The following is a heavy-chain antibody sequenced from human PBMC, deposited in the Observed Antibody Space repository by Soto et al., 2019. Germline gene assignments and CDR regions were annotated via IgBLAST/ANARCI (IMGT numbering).Heavy chain of an antibody. D-gene: IGHD6-19*01. CDR2: INHNGVSR. J-gene: IGHJ5*02. CDR1: GFTFGSYA. CDR3: ASGYSSAWDNWLDP. V-gene: IGHV3-64D*08. Sequence: PGGSLRLSCSASGFTFGSYAFHWVRQASGKGLEYVSAINHNGVSRYYADSVKGRFTISRDDSKNTLYLQMNSLRDEDTAVYYCASGYSSAWDNWLDPWGQGTLVTVSS.